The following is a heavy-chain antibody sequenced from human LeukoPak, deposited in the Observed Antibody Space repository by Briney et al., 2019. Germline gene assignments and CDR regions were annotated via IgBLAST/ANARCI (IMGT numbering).Heavy chain of an antibody. CDR1: GFTSSRYA. V-gene: IGHV3-30-3*01. CDR2: ISYDGSNK. D-gene: IGHD3-3*01. Sequence: GRSLRLSCAASGFTSSRYAMHWVRQAPGKGLEWVAVISYDGSNKYYADSVKGRFTISRDNSKNTLYLQMNSLRAEDTAVYYCARADFWSGPIMFDPWGRGTLVTVSS. CDR3: ARADFWSGPIMFDP. J-gene: IGHJ5*02.